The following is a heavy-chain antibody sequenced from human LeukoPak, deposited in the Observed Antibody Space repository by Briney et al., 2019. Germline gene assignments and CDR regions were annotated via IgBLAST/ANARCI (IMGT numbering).Heavy chain of an antibody. D-gene: IGHD1-26*01. CDR1: GYTFTGYY. V-gene: IGHV1-2*02. CDR2: INPNSGGT. CDR3: ARDRVSGSPDYYYYYMDV. Sequence: ASVKVSCKASGYTFTGYYMHWLRQAPGQGLEWMGWINPNSGGTNYAQKFQGRVTMTRDTSISTAYMELSRLRSDDTAVYYCARDRVSGSPDYYYYYMDVWGKGTTVTVSS. J-gene: IGHJ6*03.